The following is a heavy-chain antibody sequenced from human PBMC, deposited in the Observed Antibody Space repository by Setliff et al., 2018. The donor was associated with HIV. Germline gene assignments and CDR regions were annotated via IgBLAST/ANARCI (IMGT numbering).Heavy chain of an antibody. D-gene: IGHD3-22*01. J-gene: IGHJ5*02. Sequence: SETLSLTCAVSGGSISSDNWWTWVRQPPGKGLEWIGYISPTGNTYYNPSLKSRVAISIDTSKNQFSLNLTSVTAADTAVYYCASRVYYYDSNNFLREEGFDPWGQGTLVTVSS. CDR2: ISPTGNT. CDR3: ASRVYYYDSNNFLREEGFDP. V-gene: IGHV4-4*02. CDR1: GGSISSDNW.